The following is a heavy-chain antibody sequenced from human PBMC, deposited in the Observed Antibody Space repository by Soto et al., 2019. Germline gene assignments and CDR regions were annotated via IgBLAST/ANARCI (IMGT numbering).Heavy chain of an antibody. Sequence: QVQLVQSGAEVKKPGSSVKVSCMTSGGSFSGYVFTWVRQAPGQGLEWMGRIIPVHNITNYAESLQGRVTISAATSSSPTYMELSTLRSDDTAFYFCGRAKSIFGIVTDVYDIWGQGTMVIVSS. CDR3: GRAKSIFGIVTDVYDI. V-gene: IGHV1-69*04. D-gene: IGHD3-3*01. CDR2: IIPVHNIT. CDR1: GGSFSGYV. J-gene: IGHJ3*02.